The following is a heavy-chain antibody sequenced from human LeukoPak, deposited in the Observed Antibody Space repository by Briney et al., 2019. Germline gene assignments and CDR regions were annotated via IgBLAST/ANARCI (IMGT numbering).Heavy chain of an antibody. CDR3: ATGPRNDP. V-gene: IGHV1-8*01. CDR1: GYPFTKWE. D-gene: IGHD1-14*01. J-gene: IGHJ5*02. CDR2: VHPDNGNT. Sequence: GASVKLSCTTSGYPFTKWEINWVRQAAGQGLEWLGWVHPDNGNTYYAQRFRGRVTMSRDTSTTTAYLELSGLRSNDTAVYFCATGPRNDPWGQGSLVTVS.